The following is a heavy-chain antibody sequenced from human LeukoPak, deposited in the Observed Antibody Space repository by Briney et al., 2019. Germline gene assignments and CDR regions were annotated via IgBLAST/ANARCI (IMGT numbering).Heavy chain of an antibody. Sequence: ASVKVSCKASGYTFTGYYMHWVRQAPGQGLEWMGWINPNSGGTNYAQKFQGRVTMTTDTSTSTAYMELRSLRSDDTAVYYCARGGIAVADGNWFDPWGQGTLVTVSS. D-gene: IGHD6-19*01. V-gene: IGHV1-2*02. CDR1: GYTFTGYY. CDR3: ARGGIAVADGNWFDP. J-gene: IGHJ5*02. CDR2: INPNSGGT.